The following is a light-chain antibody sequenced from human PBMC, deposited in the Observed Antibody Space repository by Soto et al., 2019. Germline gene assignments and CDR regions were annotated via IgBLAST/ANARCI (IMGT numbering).Light chain of an antibody. J-gene: IGKJ1*01. V-gene: IGKV3-11*01. CDR1: QSVSTY. CDR3: QQRSAWPRT. CDR2: DAS. Sequence: EIVLTQSPATLSLSPGERDTLSCRASQSVSTYLAWYRQTPVQTPRLLIYDASNRATGIPARFSGSGSGTDFTLTITSLEPEDFAFYYCQQRSAWPRTFGQGTKV.